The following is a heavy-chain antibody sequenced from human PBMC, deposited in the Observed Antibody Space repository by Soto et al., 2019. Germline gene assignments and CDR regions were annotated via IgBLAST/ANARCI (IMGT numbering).Heavy chain of an antibody. D-gene: IGHD1-26*01. CDR3: ARVSGSYYYGMAV. J-gene: IGHJ6*02. Sequence: SDTCGVVGGCISSRKWWSWVKHPPGKGLEWIGEIYHSGSTNYTPSLKSRVTISVDKSKNQFSLKLSSVTAADTAVYYCARVSGSYYYGMAVWVQGTTVPVSS. CDR2: IYHSGST. V-gene: IGHV4-4*02. CDR1: GGCISSRKW.